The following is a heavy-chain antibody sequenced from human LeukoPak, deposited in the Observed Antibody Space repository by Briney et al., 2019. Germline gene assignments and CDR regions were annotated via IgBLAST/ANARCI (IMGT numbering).Heavy chain of an antibody. CDR2: IYYSGST. CDR3: ARRDYYGSGSSYPFDY. CDR1: GGSISSSSYY. J-gene: IGHJ4*02. V-gene: IGHV4-39*01. D-gene: IGHD3-10*01. Sequence: PSETLSLTCTVSGGSISSSSYYWGWIRQPPGKGLEWIGSIYYSGSTYYNPSLKSRVTISVETSKNQFSLKLSSVTAADTAVYYCARRDYYGSGSSYPFDYWGQGTLVTVSS.